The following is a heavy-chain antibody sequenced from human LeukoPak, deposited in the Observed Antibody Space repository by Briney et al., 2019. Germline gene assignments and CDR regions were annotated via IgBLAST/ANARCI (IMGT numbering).Heavy chain of an antibody. V-gene: IGHV4-59*01. D-gene: IGHD1-26*01. CDR3: ARGNSGSYYAMDV. CDR2: IFYSGST. Sequence: SETLSLTCTVSGGSIGTFYWSWIRQPPGKGLEWIGYIFYSGSTNYNPSLESRVTISVDTSKNQFSLKLSSVTAADTAVYYCARGNSGSYYAMDVWGQGTTVTVSS. CDR1: GGSIGTFY. J-gene: IGHJ6*02.